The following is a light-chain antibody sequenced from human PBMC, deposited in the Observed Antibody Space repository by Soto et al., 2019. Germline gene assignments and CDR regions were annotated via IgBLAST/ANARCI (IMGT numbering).Light chain of an antibody. CDR2: GAS. CDR3: QQYNDWPPVT. V-gene: IGKV3-15*01. CDR1: KSVSRN. Sequence: EIVMTQSPATLSVSPGERATLSCRASKSVSRNLAWYQQKPGQAPRLLIHGASTRATGIPARFSGSGSGTEFTLTSSSLRSEDFAVYFCQQYNDWPPVTFGGGTKVEIK. J-gene: IGKJ4*01.